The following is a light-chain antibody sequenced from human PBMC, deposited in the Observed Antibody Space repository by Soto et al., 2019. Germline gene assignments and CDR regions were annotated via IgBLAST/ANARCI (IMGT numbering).Light chain of an antibody. CDR2: GAS. J-gene: IGKJ1*01. Sequence: EFVLTQSLGTLSLSPGERATLSCRASQSVSSSYLAWYQQRPGQAPRLLIYGASSRATGIPARFSGSGSGTEFTLTISSLQSEDFAVYYCQQYNTWPRTFGQGTKVDIK. V-gene: IGKV3D-15*01. CDR1: QSVSSSY. CDR3: QQYNTWPRT.